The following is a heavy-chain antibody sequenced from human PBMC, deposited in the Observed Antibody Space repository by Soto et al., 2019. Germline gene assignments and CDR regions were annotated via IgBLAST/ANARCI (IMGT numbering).Heavy chain of an antibody. D-gene: IGHD2-15*01. J-gene: IGHJ4*02. V-gene: IGHV1-46*03. CDR1: GYTFTSYY. Sequence: ASVKVSCKASGYTFTSYYMHWVRQAPGQGLEWMGIINPSGGSTSYAQKFQGRVTMTRDTSTSTVYMELSSLRSEDTAVYYCARQQIGYCSGGSCYMTLDYWGQGTLVTVSS. CDR2: INPSGGST. CDR3: ARQQIGYCSGGSCYMTLDY.